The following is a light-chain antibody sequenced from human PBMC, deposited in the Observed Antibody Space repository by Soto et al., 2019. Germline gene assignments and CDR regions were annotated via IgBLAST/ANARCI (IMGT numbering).Light chain of an antibody. V-gene: IGLV3-25*03. J-gene: IGLJ2*01. CDR1: AFPKQY. CDR3: QSPGSSGTSHVL. CDR2: RDT. Sequence: SYELTQPPSVSVFPGQTARITCSGDAFPKQYVYWYQQKPGQAPVLVIYRDTERPSGIPERFSGSISGTTVTLIISAVQAEDEADYYCQSPGSSGTSHVLFGGGTKLTVL.